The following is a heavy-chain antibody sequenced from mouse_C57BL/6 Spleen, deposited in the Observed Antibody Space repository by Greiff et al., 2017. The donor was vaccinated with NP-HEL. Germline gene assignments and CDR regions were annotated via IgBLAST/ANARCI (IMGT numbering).Heavy chain of an antibody. Sequence: QVQLQQSGPELVKPGASVKISCKASGYAFSSSWMNWVKQRPGKGLEWIGRIYPGDGDTNYNGKFKGKATLTADKSSSTAYMQLSSLTSEDSAVYFCAKSVSYYFDYWGKGTTLTVSS. CDR3: AKSVSYYFDY. J-gene: IGHJ2*01. CDR2: IYPGDGDT. V-gene: IGHV1-82*01. CDR1: GYAFSSSW. D-gene: IGHD1-2*01.